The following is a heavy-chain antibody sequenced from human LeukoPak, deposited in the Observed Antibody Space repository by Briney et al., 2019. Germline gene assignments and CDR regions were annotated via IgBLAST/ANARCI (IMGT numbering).Heavy chain of an antibody. Sequence: PGGSLRLSCAASGFTFSSYSMNWVRQAPGKGLEWVSYISSSSTIYYADSVKGRFTISRDNAKNSLYLQMNSMRAEDTAVYYCARPETTYYYDSSGYYFDYWGQGTLVTVSS. J-gene: IGHJ4*02. CDR2: ISSSSTI. D-gene: IGHD3-22*01. CDR1: GFTFSSYS. CDR3: ARPETTYYYDSSGYYFDY. V-gene: IGHV3-48*04.